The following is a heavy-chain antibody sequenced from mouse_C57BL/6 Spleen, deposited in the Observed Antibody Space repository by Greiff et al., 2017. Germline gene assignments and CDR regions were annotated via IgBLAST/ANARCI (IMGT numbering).Heavy chain of an antibody. V-gene: IGHV1-64*01. CDR3: ARITGTQYYFDY. CDR2: IHPNSGST. CDR1: GYTFTSYW. J-gene: IGHJ2*01. Sequence: QVHVKQPGAELVKPGASVKLSCKASGYTFTSYWMHWVKQRPGQGLEWIGMIHPNSGSTNYNEKFKSKATLTVDKSSSTAYMQLSSLTSEDSAVYYCARITGTQYYFDYWGQGTTLTVSS. D-gene: IGHD4-1*01.